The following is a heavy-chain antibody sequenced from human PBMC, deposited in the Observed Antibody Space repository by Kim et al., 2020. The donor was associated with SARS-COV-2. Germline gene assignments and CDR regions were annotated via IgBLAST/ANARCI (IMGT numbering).Heavy chain of an antibody. D-gene: IGHD3-22*01. CDR2: IYPGDSDT. Sequence: GESLKISCKGSGYSFTSYWIGWVRQMPGKGLEWMGIIYPGDSDTRYSPSFQGQVTISADKSISTAYLQWSSLKASDTAMYYCARTYYYDSSGYYAGAFDIWGQGTMVTVSS. CDR1: GYSFTSYW. CDR3: ARTYYYDSSGYYAGAFDI. J-gene: IGHJ3*02. V-gene: IGHV5-51*01.